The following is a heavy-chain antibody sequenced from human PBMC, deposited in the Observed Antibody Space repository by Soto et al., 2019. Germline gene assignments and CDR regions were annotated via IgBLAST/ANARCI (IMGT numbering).Heavy chain of an antibody. CDR3: ARDFGVVTRYYYGMDV. V-gene: IGHV1-18*01. J-gene: IGHJ6*02. Sequence: QVQLVQSGAEVKKPGASVKVSCKASGYTFTSYGISWVRQAPGQGLEWMGWISAYNGNTNYAQKLQGRVTMTTDTSTSTAYMELRSLRPDDTAVYYCARDFGVVTRYYYGMDVWGQGTTVTVSS. CDR1: GYTFTSYG. CDR2: ISAYNGNT. D-gene: IGHD2-15*01.